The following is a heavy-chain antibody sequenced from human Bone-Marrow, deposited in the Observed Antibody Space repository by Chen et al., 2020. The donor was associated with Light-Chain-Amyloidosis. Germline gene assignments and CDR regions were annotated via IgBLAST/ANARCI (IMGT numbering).Heavy chain of an antibody. V-gene: IGHV3-23*04. CDR1: GFAFSRYA. CDR3: AKDISYDDILPGYPADAFDI. D-gene: IGHD3-9*01. CDR2: IRGSGGSR. J-gene: IGHJ3*02. Sequence: EVQLVESGGGLLQRGGSLRLLCAASGFAFSRYAMSWVPQAPGKGLGWVSTIRGSGGSRYYGDSVKGRLTISRDNSKNALFLQMNSLRAEDTAVYYCAKDISYDDILPGYPADAFDIWGQGTMVTVSS.